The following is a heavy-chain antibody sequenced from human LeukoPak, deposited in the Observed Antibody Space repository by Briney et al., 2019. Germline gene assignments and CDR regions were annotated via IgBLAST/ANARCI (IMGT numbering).Heavy chain of an antibody. Sequence: PGGSLRLSCAASGFTFSSYWMSWVRQAPGKGLEWVANIKQDGSEKYYVDSVKGRFTISRDNAKNSLYLQMNSLRAEDTAVYYCARVPLGPFLEWLLGFDAFDIWGQGTMVTVSS. CDR2: IKQDGSEK. V-gene: IGHV3-7*01. CDR3: ARVPLGPFLEWLLGFDAFDI. CDR1: GFTFSSYW. J-gene: IGHJ3*02. D-gene: IGHD3-3*02.